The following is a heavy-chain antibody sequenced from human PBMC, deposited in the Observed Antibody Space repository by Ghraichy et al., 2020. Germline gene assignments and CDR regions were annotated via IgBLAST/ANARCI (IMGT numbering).Heavy chain of an antibody. Sequence: SVKVSCKASGGGLRNYFVTWVRQAPGQGLEYIGRIIPVTDTANYAEAFQGRVTITADRSTNTVFMDLSSLRSGDTAIYFCARGGPLRGYNSGHSGGYYFSGWDGWGQGTTVTVSS. CDR3: ARGGPLRGYNSGHSGGYYFSGWDG. CDR2: IIPVTDTA. V-gene: IGHV1-69*08. D-gene: IGHD5-18*01. J-gene: IGHJ6*02. CDR1: GGGLRNYF.